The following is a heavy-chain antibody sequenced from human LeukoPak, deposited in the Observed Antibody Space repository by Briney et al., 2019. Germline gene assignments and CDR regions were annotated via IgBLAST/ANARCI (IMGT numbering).Heavy chain of an antibody. CDR1: GGSFSGYY. CDR3: AREGKQGAFDI. D-gene: IGHD3-10*01. V-gene: IGHV3-11*01. Sequence: LSLTCAVYGGSFSGYYWSWIRQAPGKGPEWVSYISSSGSTIYYADSVKGRFTISRDNAKNSLYLQMNSLRAEDTAVYYCAREGKQGAFDIWGQGTMVTVSS. CDR2: ISSSGSTI. J-gene: IGHJ3*02.